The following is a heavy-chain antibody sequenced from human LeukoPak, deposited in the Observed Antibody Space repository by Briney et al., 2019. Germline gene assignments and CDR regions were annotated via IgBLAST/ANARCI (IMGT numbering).Heavy chain of an antibody. D-gene: IGHD3-16*01. Sequence: SQTLSLTCVISGDSVSSNSAAWNWIRQSPSRGLEWLGRTYYRSKWYNDYAVSVQRRITINPDTSKNQFSLQLNSVTPEDTAVYYCARDFHGARAFDIWGQGTMVTVFS. V-gene: IGHV6-1*01. CDR2: TYYRSKWYN. J-gene: IGHJ3*02. CDR3: ARDFHGARAFDI. CDR1: GDSVSSNSAA.